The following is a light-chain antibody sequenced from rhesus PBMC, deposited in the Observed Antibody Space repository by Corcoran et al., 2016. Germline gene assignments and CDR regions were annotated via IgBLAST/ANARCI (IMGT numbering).Light chain of an antibody. J-gene: IGKJ1*01. CDR2: YAI. Sequence: DIQMTQSPSSLSASVGDRVTITCRASQDIGGYVSWYHQKPGKAPNLLIYYAIRLESGVPSRVSGSGSGTEFTLTISSLRPEYFATYYCQQYYDLPWTFGQGTKVEIK. CDR3: QQYYDLPWT. CDR1: QDIGGY. V-gene: IGKV1-32*01.